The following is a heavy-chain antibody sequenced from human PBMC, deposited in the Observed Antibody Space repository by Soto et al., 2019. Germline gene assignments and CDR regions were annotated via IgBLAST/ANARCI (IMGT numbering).Heavy chain of an antibody. J-gene: IGHJ4*02. D-gene: IGHD3-10*01. Sequence: GGTRRRPGLPAPIPCGGRAMRWVRRAPGEGLEWGSTINDTGGDTNDADSVRGRFTMARDNSKKTLYLQMNSLRVEDSALYYCARGSTDSYPGSRIFDFWGRGTLVT. CDR1: PIPCGGRA. CDR3: ARGSTDSYPGSRIFDF. CDR2: INDTGGDT. V-gene: IGHV3-23*01.